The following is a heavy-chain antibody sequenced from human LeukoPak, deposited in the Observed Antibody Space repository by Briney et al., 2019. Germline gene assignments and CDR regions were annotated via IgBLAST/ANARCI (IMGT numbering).Heavy chain of an antibody. J-gene: IGHJ3*02. CDR1: DDSFSSHY. CDR3: ARDQVTVTKGFDI. D-gene: IGHD4-17*01. Sequence: SETLSLTCAVSDDSFSSHYWNWIRQAPGKGLEWIGYISYIGSTNYNPSLKSRVTISIDTSRNQFSLRLSSVTAADTAVYYCARDQVTVTKGFDIWGQGTMVSVSS. V-gene: IGHV4-59*11. CDR2: ISYIGST.